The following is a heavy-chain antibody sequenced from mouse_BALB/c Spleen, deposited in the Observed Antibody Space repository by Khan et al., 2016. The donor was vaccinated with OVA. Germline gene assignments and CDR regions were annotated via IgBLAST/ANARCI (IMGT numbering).Heavy chain of an antibody. CDR2: IWAGGST. CDR3: ARVDYYGNSSWFAY. CDR1: GFSLTSYG. J-gene: IGHJ3*01. V-gene: IGHV2-9*02. D-gene: IGHD1-1*01. Sequence: QVQLKESGPGLVAPSQSLSITCTVSGFSLTSYGVHWVRQPPGKGLEWLGVIWAGGSTNYNSALMSRLSISKDNSKSQVFLKMNSLQTDDTAMYYCARVDYYGNSSWFAYWGQGTLVTVSA.